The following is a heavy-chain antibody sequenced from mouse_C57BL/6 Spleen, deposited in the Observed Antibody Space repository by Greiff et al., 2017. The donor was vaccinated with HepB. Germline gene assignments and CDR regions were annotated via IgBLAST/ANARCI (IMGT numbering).Heavy chain of an antibody. V-gene: IGHV1-18*01. Sequence: EVQLQQSGPELVKPGASVKIPCKASGYTFTDYNMDWVKQSHGKSLEWIGDINPNNGGTIYNQKFKGKATLTVDQSSSSATMELRSLTSEDTAVYYCARAYYSDYLYYFDYGGQGTTLTVSS. CDR2: INPNNGGT. J-gene: IGHJ2*01. CDR1: GYTFTDYN. CDR3: ARAYYSDYLYYFDY. D-gene: IGHD2-5*01.